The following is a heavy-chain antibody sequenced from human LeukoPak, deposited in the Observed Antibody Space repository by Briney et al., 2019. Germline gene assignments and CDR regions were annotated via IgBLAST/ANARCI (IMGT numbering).Heavy chain of an antibody. CDR3: AREYYDILTGYSFDY. CDR1: GYTFTGYY. Sequence: ASVKVSCKASGYTFTGYYMHWVRQAPGQGLELMGWINPNSGGTNYAQKFQGRVTMTRDTSISTAYMELSRLRSDDTAVYYCAREYYDILTGYSFDYWGQGTLVTVSS. CDR2: INPNSGGT. V-gene: IGHV1-2*02. J-gene: IGHJ4*02. D-gene: IGHD3-9*01.